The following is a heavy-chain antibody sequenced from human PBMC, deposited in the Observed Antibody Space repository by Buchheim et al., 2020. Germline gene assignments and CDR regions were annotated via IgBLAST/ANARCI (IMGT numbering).Heavy chain of an antibody. V-gene: IGHV4-59*01. CDR2: IYYSGST. CDR1: GGSISSYY. CDR3: ATTQELSWVPWGIDV. D-gene: IGHD3-16*02. J-gene: IGHJ6*02. Sequence: QVQLQESGPGLVKPSETLSLTCTVSGGSISSYYWSWIRQPPGKGLEWIGYIYYSGSTNYNPSLKSRVTISVDTSKNQFSLKLSSVTAADTAVDYCATTQELSWVPWGIDVWGQGTT.